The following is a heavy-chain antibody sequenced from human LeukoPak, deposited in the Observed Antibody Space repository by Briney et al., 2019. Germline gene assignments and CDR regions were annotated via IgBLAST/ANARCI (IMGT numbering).Heavy chain of an antibody. J-gene: IGHJ4*02. V-gene: IGHV3-53*01. D-gene: IGHD2-21*01. CDR1: GFTVSGNY. CDR3: ARDPLGDSTYYFDY. CDR2: IYSGGST. Sequence: GGSLRLSCAASGFTVSGNYMSWVRQAPGKGLEWVSVIYSGGSTYYADSVKGRFTISRDNSKNTLYLQMNSLRAEDTAVYYCARDPLGDSTYYFDYWGQGTLVTVSS.